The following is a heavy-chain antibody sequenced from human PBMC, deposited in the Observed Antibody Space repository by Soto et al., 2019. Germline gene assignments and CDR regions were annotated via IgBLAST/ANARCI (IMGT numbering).Heavy chain of an antibody. D-gene: IGHD4-4*01. CDR2: MNTNSGNT. Sequence: QVQLVQSGAEVKKPGASVKVSCQASGYTFTSYDINWVRQATGQGPEWMGWMNTNSGNTGYAQKFQGRVTMTRNTSISTAYMELSSLRSEDTAVYYCARRTTVTAKWFDPWGQGTLVTVSS. J-gene: IGHJ5*02. CDR1: GYTFTSYD. V-gene: IGHV1-8*01. CDR3: ARRTTVTAKWFDP.